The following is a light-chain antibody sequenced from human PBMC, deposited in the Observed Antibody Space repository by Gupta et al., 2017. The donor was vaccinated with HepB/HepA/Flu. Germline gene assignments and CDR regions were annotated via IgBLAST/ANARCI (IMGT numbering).Light chain of an antibody. CDR1: QSVSSSY. Sequence: DIVLTQSPGTLSLSPGERATLSCRASQSVSSSYLAWYQQKPGQAPRLLIYGASSRATGIPDRFSGSGSGTDFTLTISRLEPEDFAVYYCQQDGSSPGTFGHGTKVDIK. V-gene: IGKV3-20*01. CDR2: GAS. J-gene: IGKJ3*01. CDR3: QQDGSSPGT.